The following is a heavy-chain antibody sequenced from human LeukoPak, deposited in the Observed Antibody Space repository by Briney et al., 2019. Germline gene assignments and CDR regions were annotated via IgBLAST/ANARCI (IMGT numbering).Heavy chain of an antibody. CDR1: GGSISSSSYY. D-gene: IGHD6-13*01. V-gene: IGHV4-39*07. J-gene: IGHJ5*02. CDR3: ARDLRVAAAAINWFDP. Sequence: PSETLSLTCTVSGGSISSSSYYWGWIRQPPGKGLEWIGSIYYSGSTYYNPSLKSRVTISVDTSKNQFSLKLSSVTAADTAVYYCARDLRVAAAAINWFDPWGQGTLVTVSS. CDR2: IYYSGST.